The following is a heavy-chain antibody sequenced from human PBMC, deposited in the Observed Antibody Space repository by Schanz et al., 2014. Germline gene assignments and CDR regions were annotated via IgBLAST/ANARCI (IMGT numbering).Heavy chain of an antibody. J-gene: IGHJ6*02. CDR2: INPNSGGT. Sequence: QVQLVQSGADVKKPGASVKVSCKASGYTFTGYSMHWVRQAPGQGLEWMGRINPNSGGTNYAQKFQGRVTMTRDTSISTAYMELSRLKSDDTAVYYCARALFGSGDGDVWGQGTTVTVSS. CDR3: ARALFGSGDGDV. V-gene: IGHV1-2*06. D-gene: IGHD3-10*01. CDR1: GYTFTGYS.